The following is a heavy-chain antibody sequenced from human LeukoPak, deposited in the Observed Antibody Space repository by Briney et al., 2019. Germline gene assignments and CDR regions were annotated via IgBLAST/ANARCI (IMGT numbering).Heavy chain of an antibody. V-gene: IGHV4-39*07. CDR3: ARNPTPRQLAYYMDV. CDR1: GGSISSSSYY. Sequence: SETLSLTCTVSGGSISSSSYYWGWIRQPPGKGLEWIGSIYYSGSTYYNPSLKSRVTISVDTSKNQFSLKLSSVTAADTAVYYCARNPTPRQLAYYMDVWGKGTTVTVSS. D-gene: IGHD6-6*01. J-gene: IGHJ6*03. CDR2: IYYSGST.